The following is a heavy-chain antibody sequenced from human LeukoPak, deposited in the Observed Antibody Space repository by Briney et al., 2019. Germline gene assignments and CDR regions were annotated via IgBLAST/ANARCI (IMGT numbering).Heavy chain of an antibody. V-gene: IGHV4-4*02. CDR2: IYKSGTT. Sequence: SETLSLTCAVSGDSITSTHWWSWVRQPPGKGLEWIGQIYKSGTTNYTLSLKSRVTMSVDRSKNQFSLKVTSVTAADTAIYYCAREYDGRGYFDYWGQGTLVTVSS. CDR3: AREYDGRGYFDY. J-gene: IGHJ4*02. CDR1: GDSITSTHW. D-gene: IGHD1-26*01.